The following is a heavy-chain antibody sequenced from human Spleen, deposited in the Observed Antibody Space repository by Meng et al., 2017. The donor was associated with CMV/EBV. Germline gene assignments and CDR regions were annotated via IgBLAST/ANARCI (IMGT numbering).Heavy chain of an antibody. V-gene: IGHV3-30*04. D-gene: IGHD1-20*01. CDR3: ARQWDYGYNSLDF. CDR1: GFIFSSYA. Sequence: GGSLRLSCAASGFIFSSYAMHWVRQAPGKGLEWVATISHDVSKKYYADSVKGRFTISRDNAKNSLYLQMNSLRAEDTAVYYCARQWDYGYNSLDFWGQGTLVTVSS. CDR2: ISHDVSKK. J-gene: IGHJ4*02.